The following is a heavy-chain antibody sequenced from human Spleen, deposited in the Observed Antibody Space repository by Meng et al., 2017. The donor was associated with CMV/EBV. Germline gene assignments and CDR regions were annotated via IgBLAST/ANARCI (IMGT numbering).Heavy chain of an antibody. CDR1: VGSISSIGYY. Sequence: SVGSISSIGYYWGWIRQPPGKGLEWIGSIYYSGSTYYNPSLKSRVTISVDTSKNQFSLKLSSVTAADTAVYYCARPTGSGYYAFDYWGQGTLVTVSS. CDR2: IYYSGST. CDR3: ARPTGSGYYAFDY. J-gene: IGHJ4*02. V-gene: IGHV4-39*01. D-gene: IGHD3-22*01.